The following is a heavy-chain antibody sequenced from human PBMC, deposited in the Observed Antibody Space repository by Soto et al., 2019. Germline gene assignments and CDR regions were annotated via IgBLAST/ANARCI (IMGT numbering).Heavy chain of an antibody. Sequence: GGSLRLSCAASGFTFSSYGMHWVRQAPGKGLEWVAVIWYDGSNKYYADSVKGRFTISRDNSKNTLYLQMNSLRAEDTAVYYCARPSGYSIQSPLDYWGQGTLVTVSS. CDR3: ARPSGYSIQSPLDY. CDR2: IWYDGSNK. J-gene: IGHJ4*02. D-gene: IGHD5-18*01. V-gene: IGHV3-33*01. CDR1: GFTFSSYG.